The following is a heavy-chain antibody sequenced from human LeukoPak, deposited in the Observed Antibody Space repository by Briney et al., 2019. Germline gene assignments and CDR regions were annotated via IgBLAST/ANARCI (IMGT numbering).Heavy chain of an antibody. CDR2: INHSGST. V-gene: IGHV4-34*01. Sequence: SETLSLTCAVYGGSFSGYYWSWIRQPPGKGLEWIGEINHSGSTNYNPSLKSRVTISVDTSKNQFSLKLSSVTAADTAVYYCARDVDGSSWNYFDYWGQGTLVTVSS. CDR3: ARDVDGSSWNYFDY. J-gene: IGHJ4*02. CDR1: GGSFSGYY. D-gene: IGHD6-13*01.